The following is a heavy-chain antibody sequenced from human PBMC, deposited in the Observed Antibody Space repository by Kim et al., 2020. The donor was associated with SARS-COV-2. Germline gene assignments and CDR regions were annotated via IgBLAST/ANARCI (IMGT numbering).Heavy chain of an antibody. V-gene: IGHV1-2*02. CDR1: GFTLTDYY. D-gene: IGHD2-21*01. Sequence: ASVKVSCKASGFTLTDYYMHWVRQAPGQGLEWIGWINPDSGGTNYAQKFQGRVTVTRDTSISTLYMELNRLTSDDTAAYYCAREVQHSNSYDCWGQGTLVTVSS. CDR3: AREVQHSNSYDC. CDR2: INPDSGGT. J-gene: IGHJ5*01.